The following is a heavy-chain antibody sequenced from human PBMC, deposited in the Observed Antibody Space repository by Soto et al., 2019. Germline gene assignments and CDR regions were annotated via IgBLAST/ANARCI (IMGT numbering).Heavy chain of an antibody. CDR2: INPNSGGT. Sequence: RASVKVSCKASGYTFTGYYMHWVRQAPGQGLEWMGWINPNSGGTNYAQKFQGRVTMTRDTSISTAYMELSRLRSDDTAVYYCAREIQNGGPREAGGMDVWGQGTTVTVSS. CDR1: GYTFTGYY. D-gene: IGHD2-8*01. V-gene: IGHV1-2*02. J-gene: IGHJ6*02. CDR3: AREIQNGGPREAGGMDV.